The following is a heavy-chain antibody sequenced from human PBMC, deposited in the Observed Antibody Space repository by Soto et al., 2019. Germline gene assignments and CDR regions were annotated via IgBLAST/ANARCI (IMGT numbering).Heavy chain of an antibody. D-gene: IGHD4-4*01. CDR1: GGSITISSYH. Sequence: QLQLQESGPGLVKPSETLSLTCTVSGGSITISSYHWGWIRQPPGKGLEWIGSIYYSGTTDYNPSLRSRVTMSVDTSKNQFSLKLSSVTAADTAVYYCYGETTKTWFDPWGQGTLVTVSS. J-gene: IGHJ5*02. CDR3: YGETTKTWFDP. V-gene: IGHV4-39*01. CDR2: IYYSGTT.